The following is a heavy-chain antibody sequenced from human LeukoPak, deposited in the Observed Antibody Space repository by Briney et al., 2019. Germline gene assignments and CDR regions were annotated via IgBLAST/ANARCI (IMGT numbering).Heavy chain of an antibody. CDR1: GFTFSDYY. CDR2: ISSSGSTI. CDR3: ARQQYCTNGVCCFSGIDY. V-gene: IGHV3-11*01. J-gene: IGHJ4*02. Sequence: GGSLRLSCAASGFTFSDYYMSWIRQAPGKGLEWVSYISSSGSTIYYADSVKGRFTISRDNAKNSLYLQMNSLRAEDTAVYYCARQQYCTNGVCCFSGIDYWGQGTLVTVSS. D-gene: IGHD2-8*01.